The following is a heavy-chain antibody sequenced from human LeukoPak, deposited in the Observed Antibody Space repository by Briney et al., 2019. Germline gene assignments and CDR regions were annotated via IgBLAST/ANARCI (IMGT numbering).Heavy chain of an antibody. Sequence: GGSLRLSCAASGFTFSDYYMSWIRQAPGKGLEWLSYISRTGSHTPYADSVKGRFTVSRDNAKNSLSLELNSLRVDDTAIYYCARVGSTAEAGTPDYWGQGTLVPVSS. V-gene: IGHV3-11*06. CDR1: GFTFSDYY. J-gene: IGHJ4*02. CDR2: ISRTGSHT. CDR3: ARVGSTAEAGTPDY. D-gene: IGHD6-13*01.